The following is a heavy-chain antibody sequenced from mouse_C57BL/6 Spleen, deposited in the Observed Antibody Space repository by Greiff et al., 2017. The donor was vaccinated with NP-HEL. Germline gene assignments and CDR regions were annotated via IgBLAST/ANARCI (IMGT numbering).Heavy chain of an antibody. J-gene: IGHJ3*01. CDR3: ASSHLAY. V-gene: IGHV1-50*01. CDR2: IDPSDSYT. Sequence: VQLQQSGAELVKPGASVKLSCKASGYTFTSYWMQWVKQRPGQGLEWIGEIDPSDSYTNYNQKFKGKATLTVDKSSSTAYMQLSSLTSEDSAVYYCASSHLAYWGQGTLVTVSA. CDR1: GYTFTSYW.